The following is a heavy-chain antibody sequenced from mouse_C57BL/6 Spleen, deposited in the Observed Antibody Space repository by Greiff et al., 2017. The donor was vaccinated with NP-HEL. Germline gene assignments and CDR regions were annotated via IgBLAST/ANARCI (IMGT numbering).Heavy chain of an antibody. Sequence: EVQLQESGPELVKPGASVKISCKASGYSFTGYYMHWVKQSHGNILDWIGYIYPYNGVSRYIQKFKGKATLTVDKSSSTAYMELRSLTSEDSAVYYCARAPATPVADYYSMDYWGQGTSVTVSS. CDR3: ARAPATPVADYYSMDY. CDR2: IYPYNGVS. CDR1: GYSFTGYY. J-gene: IGHJ4*01. V-gene: IGHV1-31*01. D-gene: IGHD1-1*01.